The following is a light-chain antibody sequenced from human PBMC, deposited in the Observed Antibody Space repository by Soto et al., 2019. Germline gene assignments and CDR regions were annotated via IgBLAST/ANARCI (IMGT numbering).Light chain of an antibody. Sequence: DIQMTQSPSSLSAFVGDRVTITCRASQTISSFLSWYQQKPGKAPKVLIYGVSSLQSGVPSRFSGSGSGTDFPLTISTLQPEDFATYYCQQSFSTPVTFGGGTKVEIK. CDR3: QQSFSTPVT. CDR1: QTISSF. V-gene: IGKV1-39*01. J-gene: IGKJ4*01. CDR2: GVS.